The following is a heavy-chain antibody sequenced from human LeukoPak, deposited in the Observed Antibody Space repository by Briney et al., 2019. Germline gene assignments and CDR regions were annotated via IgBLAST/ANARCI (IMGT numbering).Heavy chain of an antibody. Sequence: GRSLRLSCAASGFTFSSYAMHWVRQAPGKGLEWVAVISYDGSNKYYADSVKGRFTISRDNSKNTLYLQMNSLTAADTAVYYCAREAAVAVFDPWGQGTLVTVSS. CDR3: AREAAVAVFDP. V-gene: IGHV3-30-3*01. CDR2: ISYDGSNK. D-gene: IGHD6-19*01. CDR1: GFTFSSYA. J-gene: IGHJ5*02.